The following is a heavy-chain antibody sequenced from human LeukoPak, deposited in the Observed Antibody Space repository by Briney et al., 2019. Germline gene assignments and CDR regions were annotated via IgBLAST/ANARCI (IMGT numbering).Heavy chain of an antibody. CDR1: GYTFTGYY. D-gene: IGHD3-16*01. J-gene: IGHJ6*03. CDR2: INPNSGGT. CDR3: ARDLGGTETDTHGDYYYYHLDV. Sequence: ASVKVSCKASGYTFTGYYMHWVRQAHGQGLEWMGWINPNSGGTNYAQKFQGRVTMTRDTSISTAYMELSRLRSDDTAVYYCARDLGGTETDTHGDYYYYHLDVWGKGTTVTVYS. V-gene: IGHV1-2*02.